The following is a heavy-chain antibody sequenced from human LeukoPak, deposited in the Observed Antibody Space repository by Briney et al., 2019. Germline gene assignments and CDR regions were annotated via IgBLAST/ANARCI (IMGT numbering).Heavy chain of an antibody. CDR3: ARDGNSYYYGMDV. J-gene: IGHJ6*02. CDR2: ISYDGSNK. V-gene: IGHV3-30*03. Sequence: GRSLRLSCAASGFTFSSYGMHWVRQAPGKGLEWVAVISYDGSNKYYADSVKGRFTISRDNSKNTLYLQMNSLRAEDTAVYYCARDGNSYYYGMDVWGQGTTVTVSS. CDR1: GFTFSSYG.